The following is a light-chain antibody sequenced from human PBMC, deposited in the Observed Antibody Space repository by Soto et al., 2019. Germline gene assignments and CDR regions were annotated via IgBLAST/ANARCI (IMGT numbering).Light chain of an antibody. CDR3: QHLDSFPLA. V-gene: IGKV1-9*01. J-gene: IGKJ4*01. CDR1: QSISSH. CDR2: AAS. Sequence: DIQLTQSPSFLSASVGDRVTITCRASQSISSHVAWYRQKSGKAPMLLIYAASTLQSGVPSRFSGSGSGTDFTLTFSSLHPEDFATYYCQHLDSFPLAFGGGTTVEI.